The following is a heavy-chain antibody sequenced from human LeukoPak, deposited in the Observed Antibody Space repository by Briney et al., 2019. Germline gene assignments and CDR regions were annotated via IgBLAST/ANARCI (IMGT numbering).Heavy chain of an antibody. D-gene: IGHD3-22*01. V-gene: IGHV4-4*02. J-gene: IGHJ4*02. Sequence: PSETLSLTCAVSGGSISSSNWWSWVRQPPGKGLEWIGEIYHSGSTNYNPSLKSRVTISVDKSKNQFSLKLSSVTAADTAVYYCARDGYDSSGYYYDYWGQGTLVTVSS. CDR1: GGSISSSNW. CDR2: IYHSGST. CDR3: ARDGYDSSGYYYDY.